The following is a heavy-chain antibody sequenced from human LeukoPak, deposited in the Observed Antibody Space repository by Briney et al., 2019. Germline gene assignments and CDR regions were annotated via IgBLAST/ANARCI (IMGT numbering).Heavy chain of an antibody. CDR1: GGSISSSTYY. D-gene: IGHD1-26*01. Sequence: PSETLSLTCTVSGGSISSSTYYWGWIRQPPGKGLEWIGSIYYSGSTYYNSSLKSRVTVYVDTSKNQFSLKLSSVTAADTAIYYCATQYRGAIRGGAFDVWGQGTMCTVS. J-gene: IGHJ3*01. CDR3: ATQYRGAIRGGAFDV. V-gene: IGHV4-39*01. CDR2: IYYSGST.